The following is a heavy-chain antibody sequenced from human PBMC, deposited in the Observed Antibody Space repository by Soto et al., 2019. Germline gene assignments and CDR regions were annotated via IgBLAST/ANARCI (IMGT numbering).Heavy chain of an antibody. CDR3: TKTPRTYDYYMDV. CDR2: ISGSGSDR. J-gene: IGHJ6*03. D-gene: IGHD3-16*01. V-gene: IGHV3-23*01. Sequence: EVQVLESGGGLVQPGGSLRLSCVASGFTFSTYAMNWVRQAPGKGLEWVSGISGSGSDRYYADSVRGRFTISRDNSNNTLTLQTDSLRAANTAIYYCTKTPRTYDYYMDVWGKGTAVTVSS. CDR1: GFTFSTYA.